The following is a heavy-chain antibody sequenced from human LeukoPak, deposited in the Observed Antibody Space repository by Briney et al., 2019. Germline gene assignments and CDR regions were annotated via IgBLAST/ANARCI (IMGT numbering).Heavy chain of an antibody. CDR3: AKLLEGGAAASFDY. D-gene: IGHD6-13*01. Sequence: TGGSLRLSCAASGFTFSSYAMSWVRQAPGKGLEWVSAISGSGGSTYYADPVKGRFTISRDNSKNTLYLQMNSLRAEDTAVYYCAKLLEGGAAASFDYWGQGTLVTVSS. CDR1: GFTFSSYA. V-gene: IGHV3-23*01. J-gene: IGHJ4*02. CDR2: ISGSGGST.